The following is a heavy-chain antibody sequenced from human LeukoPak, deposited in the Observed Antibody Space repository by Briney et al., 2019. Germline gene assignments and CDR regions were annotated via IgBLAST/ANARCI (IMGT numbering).Heavy chain of an antibody. CDR1: GGSIRSYY. J-gene: IGHJ4*02. CDR2: IYCSGST. Sequence: SETLSLTCTVSGGSIRSYYWSWIRQPPGKGLEWIGYIYCSGSTNYNPSLKSRVSISVDTSKNQFSLKLSSVTAADTAVYYCARTGSTVTMLYPFDHWGQGTLVTVSS. V-gene: IGHV4-59*01. CDR3: ARTGSTVTMLYPFDH. D-gene: IGHD4-17*01.